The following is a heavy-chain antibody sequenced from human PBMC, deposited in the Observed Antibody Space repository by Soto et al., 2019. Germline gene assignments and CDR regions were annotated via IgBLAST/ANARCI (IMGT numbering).Heavy chain of an antibody. Sequence: QVQLQESGPGLVKPSETLSLTCTVSGGSISSYYWSWIRQPPGKGLEWIGYIYYSGSTNYNPSLKSRVTISVDTSKNQFSLKLSSVTAADTAVYYRARDRKQQLDGMDVWGQGTTVTVSS. D-gene: IGHD6-13*01. CDR3: ARDRKQQLDGMDV. V-gene: IGHV4-59*01. CDR1: GGSISSYY. CDR2: IYYSGST. J-gene: IGHJ6*02.